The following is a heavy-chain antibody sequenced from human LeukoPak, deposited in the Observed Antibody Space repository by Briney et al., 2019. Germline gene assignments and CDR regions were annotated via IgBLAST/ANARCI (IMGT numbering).Heavy chain of an antibody. CDR1: GGSTSSYY. D-gene: IGHD2-2*02. Sequence: SETLSLTCTVSGGSTSSYYWSWIRQPPGKGLEWIGYIYYSGSTNYNPSLKSRVTISVDTSKNQFSLKLSSVTAADTAVYYCARAGVPAAIQVVGWFDPWGQGTLVTVSS. CDR2: IYYSGST. J-gene: IGHJ5*02. V-gene: IGHV4-59*01. CDR3: ARAGVPAAIQVVGWFDP.